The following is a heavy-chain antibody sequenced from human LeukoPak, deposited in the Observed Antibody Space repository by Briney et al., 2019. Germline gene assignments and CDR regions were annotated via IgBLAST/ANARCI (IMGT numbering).Heavy chain of an antibody. CDR2: IYYSGST. CDR1: GGSISNYY. Sequence: SETLSLTCTVSGGSISNYYWSWIRQAPGKGLEWIGNIYYSGSTKYNPSLKSRVTLSVDTSKNQFSLNLSSVTAADTAVYYCARGGRQQLLRFAFHIWGQGTMVTVSS. J-gene: IGHJ3*02. CDR3: ARGGRQQLLRFAFHI. D-gene: IGHD5-12*01. V-gene: IGHV4-59*01.